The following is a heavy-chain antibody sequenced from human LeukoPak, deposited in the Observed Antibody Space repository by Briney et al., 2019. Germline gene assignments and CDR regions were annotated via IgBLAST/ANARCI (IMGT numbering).Heavy chain of an antibody. CDR2: IYHSGST. V-gene: IGHV4-30-2*01. D-gene: IGHD4-17*01. Sequence: KPSQTLSLTCAVSGGSISSGGYSWSWIRQPPGKGLEWIGYIYHSGSTYYNPSLKSRVTISVDRSKNQFSLKLSSVTAADTAVYYCARGGWYGDHLIDYWGQGTLVTVSS. J-gene: IGHJ4*02. CDR3: ARGGWYGDHLIDY. CDR1: GGSISSGGYS.